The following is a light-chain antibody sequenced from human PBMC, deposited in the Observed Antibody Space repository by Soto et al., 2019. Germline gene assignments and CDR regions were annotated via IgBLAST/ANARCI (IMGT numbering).Light chain of an antibody. Sequence: QSVLTQPPSASGSFGQSVTISCTGTSSDVGGYNYVSWYQQHPGKAPKLMIYEVSERPSGVPDRFSGSKSGNTASLTISGLQAEDEADYYCNSFTTTNTYGFGTGTKVTVL. CDR2: EVS. J-gene: IGLJ1*01. CDR1: SSDVGGYNY. V-gene: IGLV2-8*01. CDR3: NSFTTTNTYG.